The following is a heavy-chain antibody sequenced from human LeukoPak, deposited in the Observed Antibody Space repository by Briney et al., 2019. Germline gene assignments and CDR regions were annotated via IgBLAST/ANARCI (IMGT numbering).Heavy chain of an antibody. D-gene: IGHD3-10*01. J-gene: IGHJ4*02. Sequence: GGSLRLSCAASGFTFSSYWMSWVRQAPGKGLEWVANIKQDGSEKYYVDSVKGRFTISRDNAKNSLYLQMNSLRAEDTAVYYCAREFGYYYGSGVDYWGQGTLVTVSS. CDR2: IKQDGSEK. CDR3: AREFGYYYGSGVDY. V-gene: IGHV3-7*01. CDR1: GFTFSSYW.